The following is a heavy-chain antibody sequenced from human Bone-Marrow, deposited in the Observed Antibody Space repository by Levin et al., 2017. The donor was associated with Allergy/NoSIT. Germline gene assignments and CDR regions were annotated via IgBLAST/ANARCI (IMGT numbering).Heavy chain of an antibody. Sequence: GGSLRLSCAASGFTFNNAWMSWVRQAPGKGLEWVGRIKAKTDGGTTDYAAPVRGRFTISRDDSEDTLYVQMNNLRAEDTAVYYCAAGLTRHTQPFDYWGQGTLVTVSS. CDR3: AAGLTRHTQPFDY. V-gene: IGHV3-15*01. D-gene: IGHD2-2*01. J-gene: IGHJ4*02. CDR2: IKAKTDGGTT. CDR1: GFTFNNAW.